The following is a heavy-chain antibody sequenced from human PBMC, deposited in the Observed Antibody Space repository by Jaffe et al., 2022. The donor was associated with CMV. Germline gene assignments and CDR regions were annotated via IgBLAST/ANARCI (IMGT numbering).Heavy chain of an antibody. J-gene: IGHJ4*02. CDR1: GGSFSGYY. CDR3: ARGRGKRWLQLGHRRNSTYFDY. Sequence: QVQLQQWGAGLLKPSETLSLTCAVYGGSFSGYYWSWIRQPPGKGLEWIGEINHSGSTNYNPSLKSRVTISVDTSKNQFSLKLSSVTAADTAVYYCARGRGKRWLQLGHRRNSTYFDYWGQGTLVTVSS. D-gene: IGHD5-12*01. CDR2: INHSGST. V-gene: IGHV4-34*01.